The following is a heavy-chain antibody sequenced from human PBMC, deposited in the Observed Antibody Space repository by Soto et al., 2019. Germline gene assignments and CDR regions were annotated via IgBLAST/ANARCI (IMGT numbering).Heavy chain of an antibody. Sequence: GASVKVSCKASGYTFTSYDINWVRQATGQGLEWMGWMNPNSGNTGYAQKFQGRVTMTTNTSITTAYMELRSLESDDTAVYYCARDWYSNYDSWGQGTLVTVSS. D-gene: IGHD1-26*01. J-gene: IGHJ5*01. CDR1: GYTFTSYD. CDR3: ARDWYSNYDS. CDR2: MNPNSGNT. V-gene: IGHV1-8*01.